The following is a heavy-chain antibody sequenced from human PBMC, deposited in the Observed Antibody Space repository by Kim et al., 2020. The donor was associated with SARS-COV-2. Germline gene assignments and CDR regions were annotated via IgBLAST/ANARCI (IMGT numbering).Heavy chain of an antibody. Sequence: GGSLRLSCAASVFTFNIYTMNWVRQAPGRGLEWVSTISNSGGNTLYEDSVKGRFTISRDNSKNTLYLQMNSLRAEDTAVYYCAKGSYSTFDIWGQGTMVTVSS. CDR2: ISNSGGNT. CDR3: AKGSYSTFDI. D-gene: IGHD3-10*01. J-gene: IGHJ3*02. CDR1: VFTFNIYT. V-gene: IGHV3-23*01.